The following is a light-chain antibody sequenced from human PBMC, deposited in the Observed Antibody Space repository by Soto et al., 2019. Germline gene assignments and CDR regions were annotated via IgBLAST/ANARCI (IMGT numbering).Light chain of an antibody. CDR1: HTVSSSY. V-gene: IGKV3-20*01. J-gene: IGKJ4*01. CDR2: GAS. CDR3: QQYVSSLT. Sequence: EIVLTQSPGTLSLSPGERATLSCRASHTVSSSYLAWYQQKPGQPPRLLIYGASSRATGIPDRFSGSGSGTDFNFTISRLEPEDFAVYYCQQYVSSLTFGGGTKVEIK.